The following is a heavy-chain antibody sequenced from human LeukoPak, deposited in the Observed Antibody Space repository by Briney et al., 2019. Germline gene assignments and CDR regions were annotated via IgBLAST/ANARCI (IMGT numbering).Heavy chain of an antibody. CDR3: ARGPYQRFNPIYYMDV. Sequence: PSETLSLTCSVSGDSITGYYWGWIRQPPGKGLEWIGNIYYTGNTYYNSSLKSRVTISLDTSKNQFSLKLSSVTAADTAVYYCARGPYQRFNPIYYMDVWGKGTTVTVSS. V-gene: IGHV4-39*07. D-gene: IGHD2-2*01. CDR1: GDSITGYY. J-gene: IGHJ6*03. CDR2: IYYTGNT.